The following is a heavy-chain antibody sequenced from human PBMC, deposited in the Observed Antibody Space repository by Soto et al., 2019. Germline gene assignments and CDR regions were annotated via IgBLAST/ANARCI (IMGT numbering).Heavy chain of an antibody. D-gene: IGHD4-17*01. CDR3: ARDPTGSLINWFDP. CDR1: GFNLSIYS. V-gene: IGHV3-30-3*01. CDR2: ISSGGDKK. J-gene: IGHJ5*02. Sequence: GSLRLSCLASGFNLSIYSLHWLRQAPGKGPEWLTVISSGGDKKWYADSVTGRFTISRDDSKNIIYLQMDRLRPEDTALYYCARDPTGSLINWFDPWGQGTLVTVSS.